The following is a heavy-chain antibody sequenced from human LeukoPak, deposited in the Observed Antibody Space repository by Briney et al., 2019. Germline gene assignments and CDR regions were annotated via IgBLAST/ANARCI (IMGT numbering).Heavy chain of an antibody. CDR3: ARDSRGAFDI. CDR2: ISSDGSTI. J-gene: IGHJ3*02. V-gene: IGHV3-11*01. D-gene: IGHD3-10*01. CDR1: GFTFSDYY. Sequence: SLRLSCAVSGFTFSDYYINWIRQAPGSGRGWISYISSDGSTIYSADSLKGRFTISRDNAKHSLYLQMNSLRAEDTAVYYCARDSRGAFDIWGQGTMVTVSS.